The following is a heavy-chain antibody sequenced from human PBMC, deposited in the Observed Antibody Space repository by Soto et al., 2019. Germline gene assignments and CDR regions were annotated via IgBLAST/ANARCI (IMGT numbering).Heavy chain of an antibody. CDR2: IYYSGST. J-gene: IGHJ4*02. Sequence: SETLSLTCTVSGGSISSGGYYWSWIRQHPGKGLEWIGYIYYSGSTYYNPSLKSRVTISVDASKNQFSLKLSSVTAADTAVYYCARELIAAAGTPDYFDYWGQGTLVTVSS. CDR1: GGSISSGGYY. CDR3: ARELIAAAGTPDYFDY. V-gene: IGHV4-31*03. D-gene: IGHD6-13*01.